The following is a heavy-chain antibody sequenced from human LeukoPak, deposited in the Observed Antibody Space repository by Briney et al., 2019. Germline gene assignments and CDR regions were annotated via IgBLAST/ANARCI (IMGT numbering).Heavy chain of an antibody. D-gene: IGHD6-6*01. CDR1: GFTFSSYA. CDR3: ARDDGIAARRGAPDYYYYMDV. V-gene: IGHV3-64*01. Sequence: GGSLTLPCAASGFTFSSYAMHWVRQAPGKGLEYVSAISSNGGSTYYANSVKGRFTISRDNSKNTLYLQMGSLRAEDMAVYYCARDDGIAARRGAPDYYYYMDVWGKGTTVTVSS. CDR2: ISSNGGST. J-gene: IGHJ6*03.